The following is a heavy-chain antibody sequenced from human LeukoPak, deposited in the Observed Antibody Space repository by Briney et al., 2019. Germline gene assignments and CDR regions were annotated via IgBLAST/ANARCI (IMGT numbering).Heavy chain of an antibody. CDR3: ARGPYYDFWSGYSLVGGYFDY. CDR1: GGSISSYY. V-gene: IGHV4-59*01. CDR2: IYYSGST. Sequence: SETLSLTCTVSGGSISSYYWSWIRQPPGKGLEWIGCIYYSGSTNYNPSLKSRVTISVDTSKNQFSLKLSSVTAADTAVYYCARGPYYDFWSGYSLVGGYFDYWGQGTLATVSS. D-gene: IGHD3-3*01. J-gene: IGHJ4*02.